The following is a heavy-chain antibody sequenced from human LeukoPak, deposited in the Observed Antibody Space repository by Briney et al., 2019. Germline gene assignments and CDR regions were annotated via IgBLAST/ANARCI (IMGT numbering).Heavy chain of an antibody. Sequence: GGSLRLSCAASGFTFSSYGMSWVRQAPGKGLVWVSAISGSADSTYYADSVKGRFTISRDNSKNTLYLQMNSQRVEDTAVYYCAKTYSSGWYLDYWGREPWSPPPQ. V-gene: IGHV3-23*01. CDR3: AKTYSSGWYLDY. J-gene: IGHJ4*02. D-gene: IGHD6-19*01. CDR1: GFTFSSYG. CDR2: ISGSADST.